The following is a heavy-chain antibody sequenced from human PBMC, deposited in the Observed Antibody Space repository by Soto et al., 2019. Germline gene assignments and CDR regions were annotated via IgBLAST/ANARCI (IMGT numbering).Heavy chain of an antibody. J-gene: IGHJ5*02. CDR2: IIPIFGTA. V-gene: IGHV1-69*01. D-gene: IGHD4-17*01. CDR3: ASVSTVTDTNLFDP. Sequence: QVQLVQSGAEVKKPGSSVKVSCKAPGGTFSSYAISWVRQAPGQGLEWRGGIIPIFGTANYAQKLQGRVTVTADESTSTAYMELRSLICKDTAVYYCASVSTVTDTNLFDPWGQGTLVTVSS. CDR1: GGTFSSYA.